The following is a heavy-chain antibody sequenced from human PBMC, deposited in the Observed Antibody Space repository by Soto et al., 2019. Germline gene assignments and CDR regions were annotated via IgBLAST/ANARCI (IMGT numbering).Heavy chain of an antibody. CDR3: ARWPQPRYTADPYAVDV. CDR2: IVPSLDTT. J-gene: IGHJ6*02. CDR1: GGTFSSSG. D-gene: IGHD3-16*02. V-gene: IGHV1-69*09. Sequence: QVHLVQSGPEVKKPGSSVKVSCKASGGTFSSSGFSWVRQAPGQGLEWMGMIVPSLDTTNYAQKFQARVTITADYVTSTADMELRSLRSEDTAVYYCARWPQPRYTADPYAVDVWGQGTRVIVSS.